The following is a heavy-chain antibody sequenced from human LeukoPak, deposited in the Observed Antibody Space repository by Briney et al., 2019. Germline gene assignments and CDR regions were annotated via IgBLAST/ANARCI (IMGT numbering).Heavy chain of an antibody. D-gene: IGHD6-19*01. Sequence: GGSLRLSCAASGFTVSSNYMSWVRQAPGKGLEWVSGVTGSGDTTFYADAVKGRFTISRDNSKNTLYLRMSSLRAEDTAVYYCAKDPSPYSSGWFQHFYWGQGTLVTVSS. J-gene: IGHJ4*02. CDR1: GFTVSSNY. CDR2: VTGSGDTT. V-gene: IGHV3-23*01. CDR3: AKDPSPYSSGWFQHFY.